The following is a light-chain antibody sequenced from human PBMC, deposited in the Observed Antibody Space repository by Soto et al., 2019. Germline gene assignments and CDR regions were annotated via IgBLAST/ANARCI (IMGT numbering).Light chain of an antibody. CDR2: AAS. Sequence: DIPMTQSPSSLSASVGDRVTITCRASQAISNYLAWYQQKPGKVPTLLLSAASTLQSGVPSRFSGSGSGTDFTLTISSLQPEDVATYYCQKFNAVPTFGGGTKVEI. CDR3: QKFNAVPT. J-gene: IGKJ4*01. V-gene: IGKV1-27*01. CDR1: QAISNY.